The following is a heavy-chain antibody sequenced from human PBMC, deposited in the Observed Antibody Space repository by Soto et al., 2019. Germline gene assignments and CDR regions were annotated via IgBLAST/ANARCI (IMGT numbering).Heavy chain of an antibody. D-gene: IGHD2-21*02. V-gene: IGHV4-39*02. CDR2: INHSGTI. CDR3: ARADRTLVTSYSLDV. CDR1: GGSISSGGYY. J-gene: IGHJ6*02. Sequence: PPETLSLTCTVSGGSISSGGYYWTWIRQPPGKGLEWIGEINHSGTINFNPSLKSRLTISLDTSKKHFSLKLSSVTDADTAAYYCARADRTLVTSYSLDVWGQGTTVTVSS.